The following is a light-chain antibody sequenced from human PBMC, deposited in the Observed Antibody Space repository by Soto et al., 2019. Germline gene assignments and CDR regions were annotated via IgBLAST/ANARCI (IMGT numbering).Light chain of an antibody. J-gene: IGLJ2*01. CDR2: EGS. V-gene: IGLV2-23*01. CDR3: CSYAGSSTLG. Sequence: QSALTQPASVSGSTGESITISCTGTSSDVGRYNLVSWYQQHPGKAPKLMICEGSKRPSGVSNRFSGSKSGNTASLTISGLQAEDEADYYCCSYAGSSTLGFCGGSKLTVL. CDR1: SSDVGRYNL.